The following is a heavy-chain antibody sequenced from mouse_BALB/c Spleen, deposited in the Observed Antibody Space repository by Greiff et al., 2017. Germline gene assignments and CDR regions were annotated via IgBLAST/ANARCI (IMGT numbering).Heavy chain of an antibody. CDR3: ARVSSGTSFDY. V-gene: IGHV5-9-3*01. CDR2: ISSGGSYT. CDR1: GFTFSSYA. Sequence: EVKLMESGGGLVKPGGSLKLSCAASGFTFSSYAMSWVRQTPEKRLEWVATISSGGSYTYYPDSVKGRFTISRDNAKNTLYLQMSSLRSEDTAMYYCARVSSGTSFDYWGQGTTLTVSS. J-gene: IGHJ2*01. D-gene: IGHD4-1*01.